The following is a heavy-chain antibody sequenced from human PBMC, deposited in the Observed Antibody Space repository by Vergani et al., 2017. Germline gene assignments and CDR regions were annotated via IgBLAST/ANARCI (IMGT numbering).Heavy chain of an antibody. Sequence: QVQLQQWGAGLLKPSETLSLTCAVYGGSFSGYYWSWIRQPPGKGLEWIWEINHSGSTNYNPPLKHRVTISVDTYKNQFSLKLSSVTAADTAVYYWASLFAGTGSYGMDVWGQGTTVTVSS. CDR2: INHSGST. D-gene: IGHD3-10*02. V-gene: IGHV4-34*01. CDR1: GGSFSGYY. J-gene: IGHJ6*02. CDR3: ASLFAGTGSYGMDV.